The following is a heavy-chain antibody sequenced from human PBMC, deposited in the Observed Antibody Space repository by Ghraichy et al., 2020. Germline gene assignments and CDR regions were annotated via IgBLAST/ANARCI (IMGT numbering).Heavy chain of an antibody. CDR3: ARDLAPYYYDSSGGAFDS. CDR2: IYYSGST. V-gene: IGHV4-59*01. D-gene: IGHD3-22*01. CDR1: GGSISSYY. Sequence: SETLSLTCTVSGGSISSYYWTWIRQPPGKGLEWIGYIYYSGSTNYNPSLKSRVTISVDTSKNQFSLKLSSVTAADTAVYYCARDLAPYYYDSSGGAFDSWGQGTMVTVSS. J-gene: IGHJ3*02.